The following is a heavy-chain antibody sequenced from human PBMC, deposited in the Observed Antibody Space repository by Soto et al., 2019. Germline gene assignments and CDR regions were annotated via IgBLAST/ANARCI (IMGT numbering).Heavy chain of an antibody. D-gene: IGHD1-26*01. CDR1: GGSFSGYY. V-gene: IGHV4-34*01. Sequence: QVQLQQWGAGLLKPSETLSLTCAVYGGSFSGYYWSWIRQPPGQGLEWIGEINHSGSINYNQSLKSRVTISVDTCKNQFSLKLSSVTAADTAVYYCARGIRGVAADYGMDVWGQGTTVTVSS. CDR3: ARGIRGVAADYGMDV. CDR2: INHSGSI. J-gene: IGHJ6*02.